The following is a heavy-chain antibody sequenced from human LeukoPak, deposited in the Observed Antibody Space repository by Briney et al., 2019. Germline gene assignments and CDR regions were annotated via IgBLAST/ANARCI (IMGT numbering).Heavy chain of an antibody. V-gene: IGHV4-31*03. CDR3: TRSRYCSSTSCYGMDV. CDR2: IHYSGST. Sequence: SETLSLTCTVSGGSISSGGYYWTWIPQHPGKGLEWIEYIHYSGSTYYNPSLTSRVTISVDTSKNQFSLKLSSVTAADTAVYYCTRSRYCSSTSCYGMDVWGQGTTVTVSS. CDR1: GGSISSGGYY. J-gene: IGHJ6*02. D-gene: IGHD2-2*01.